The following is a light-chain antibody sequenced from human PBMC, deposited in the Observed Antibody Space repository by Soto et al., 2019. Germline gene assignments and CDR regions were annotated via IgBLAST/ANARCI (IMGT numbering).Light chain of an antibody. V-gene: IGKV3-20*01. CDR1: QSVSSSF. Sequence: EIVLTQSPGTLSLSPGERATLSCRASQSVSSSFLAWYQQKPGQAPRLLIYGASSRATGIPDRFSGSGSGTDFTLAISRLEPEAFAVYYCQQYGRSPWTFGQGTKLEIK. CDR2: GAS. J-gene: IGKJ1*01. CDR3: QQYGRSPWT.